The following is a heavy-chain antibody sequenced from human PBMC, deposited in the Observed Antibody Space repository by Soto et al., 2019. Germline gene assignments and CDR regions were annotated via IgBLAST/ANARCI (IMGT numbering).Heavy chain of an antibody. CDR1: RMYFGVSW. D-gene: IGHD6-6*01. Sequence: SMSLSGALSRMYFGVSWLHWVRQAQGKGLVWVSEINTDGTSTNYDDSLKGRFTISRDNARDTLYLQMNSLSVEDTAVYYCATQSARFDFWGQGTLVTVSS. CDR2: INTDGTST. V-gene: IGHV3-74*01. J-gene: IGHJ4*02. CDR3: ATQSARFDF.